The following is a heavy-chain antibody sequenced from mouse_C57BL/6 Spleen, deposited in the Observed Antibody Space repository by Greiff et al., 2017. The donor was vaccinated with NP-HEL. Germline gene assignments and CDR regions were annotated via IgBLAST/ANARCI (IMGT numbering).Heavy chain of an antibody. J-gene: IGHJ3*01. CDR2: IDPENGDT. CDR3: TTKDLLYPAWFAY. V-gene: IGHV14-4*01. Sequence: VQLKQSGAELVRPGASVKLSCTASGFNIKDDYMHWVKQRPEQGLEWIGWIDPENGDTEYASKFQGKATITADTSSNTAYLQLSSLTSEDTAVYYCTTKDLLYPAWFAYWGQGTLVTVSA. CDR1: GFNIKDDY. D-gene: IGHD2-12*01.